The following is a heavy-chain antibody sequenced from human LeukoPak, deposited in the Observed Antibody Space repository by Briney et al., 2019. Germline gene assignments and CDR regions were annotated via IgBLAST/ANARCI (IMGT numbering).Heavy chain of an antibody. D-gene: IGHD1-26*01. CDR1: GGSINSGTFY. CDR2: MYYDGSS. V-gene: IGHV4-39*01. Sequence: SETLSLTCTVSGGSINSGTFYWGWIRQPPGKGLEWIGSMYYDGSSYYNPSLKSRVTTSVDTSKNQFSLKLTSVTAADTAVYFCARRSDSGSDDGEDYFDHWGQGTLVTVSS. CDR3: ARRSDSGSDDGEDYFDH. J-gene: IGHJ4*02.